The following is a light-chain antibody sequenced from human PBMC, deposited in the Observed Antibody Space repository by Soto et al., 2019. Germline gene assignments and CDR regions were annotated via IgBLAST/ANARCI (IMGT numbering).Light chain of an antibody. Sequence: EIVLTQSPATLSLFPGERATLSCRASQSVSSYLAWYQQKPGQAPRLLIYDASNRATGIPARFSGNGSGTDFTLTISSLEPEDFAVYYCHQRSNWPPFTFGGGTKVEIK. V-gene: IGKV3-11*01. J-gene: IGKJ4*01. CDR2: DAS. CDR1: QSVSSY. CDR3: HQRSNWPPFT.